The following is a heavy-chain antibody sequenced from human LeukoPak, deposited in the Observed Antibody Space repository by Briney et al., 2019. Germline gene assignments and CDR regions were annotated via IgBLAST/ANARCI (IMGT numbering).Heavy chain of an antibody. Sequence: PGGSLRLSCGASGFTVSFYSMHWVRQAPGKGLEFVSSMSANWRNTYYAHSVKGRLIISRDNLRNTVHLEMSRLRPEDSGLYYCVRDLTYGARFDYWGQGTLVTVSS. D-gene: IGHD4-17*01. V-gene: IGHV3-64*01. J-gene: IGHJ4*02. CDR3: VRDLTYGARFDY. CDR1: GFTVSFYS. CDR2: MSANWRNT.